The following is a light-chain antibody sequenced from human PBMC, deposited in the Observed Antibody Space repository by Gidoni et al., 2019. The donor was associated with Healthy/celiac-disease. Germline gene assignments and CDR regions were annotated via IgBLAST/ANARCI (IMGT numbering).Light chain of an antibody. J-gene: IGLJ2*01. Sequence: QSALTHPASVSGSPGQSITISCTGTSRDVGGYNYVSWYQQHPGKAPKLMIYDVSNGPSGVSNRFSGSKSGNTASLTISGLQAEDEADYYCSSYTSSSTDVVFGGGTKLTVL. CDR1: SRDVGGYNY. CDR3: SSYTSSSTDVV. CDR2: DVS. V-gene: IGLV2-14*01.